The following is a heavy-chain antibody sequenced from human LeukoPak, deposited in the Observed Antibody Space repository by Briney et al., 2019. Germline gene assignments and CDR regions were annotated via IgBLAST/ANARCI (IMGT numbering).Heavy chain of an antibody. D-gene: IGHD3-22*01. CDR1: SGSISNYY. CDR2: IYYSGNT. Sequence: PSETLSFTCTVSSGSISNYYWSWIRQPPGKGLEWIGYIYYSGNTNYNPSLKSRVTISVDTSKNQFSLKLSSVTAADTAVYYCARVPSTYYYDSSGYYNWYFDLWGRGTLVTVSS. J-gene: IGHJ2*01. V-gene: IGHV4-59*01. CDR3: ARVPSTYYYDSSGYYNWYFDL.